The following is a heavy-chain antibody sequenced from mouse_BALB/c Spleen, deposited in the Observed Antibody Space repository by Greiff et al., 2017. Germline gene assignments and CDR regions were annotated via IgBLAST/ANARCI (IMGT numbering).Heavy chain of an antibody. V-gene: IGHV5-12-1*01. CDR3: ARQNGNYWYFDV. CDR2: ISSGGGST. CDR1: GFAFSSYD. D-gene: IGHD2-1*01. J-gene: IGHJ1*01. Sequence: EVQLVESGGGLVKPGGSLKLSCAASGFAFSSYDMSWVRQTPEKRLEWVAYISSGGGSTYYPDTVKGRFTISRDNAKNTLYLQMSSLKSEDTAMYYCARQNGNYWYFDVWGAGTTVTVSS.